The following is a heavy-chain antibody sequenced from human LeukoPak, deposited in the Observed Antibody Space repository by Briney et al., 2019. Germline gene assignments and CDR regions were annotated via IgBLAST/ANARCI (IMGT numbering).Heavy chain of an antibody. CDR2: IYPRGTT. D-gene: IGHD5-24*01. CDR1: GGSISSGDYY. CDR3: ARVRDPYYYYMDV. J-gene: IGHJ6*03. Sequence: SETLSLICTVSGGSISSGDYYWSWIRQPPGKGLEWIGYIYPRGTTYYNPSLESRVTISVDRSKNQFSLKLSSVTAADTAMFYCARVRDPYYYYMDVWGKGTTVTVSS. V-gene: IGHV4-30-2*01.